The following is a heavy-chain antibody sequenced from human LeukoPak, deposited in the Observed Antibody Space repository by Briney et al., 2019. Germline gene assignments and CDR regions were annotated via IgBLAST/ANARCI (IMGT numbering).Heavy chain of an antibody. V-gene: IGHV3-30*04. J-gene: IGHJ4*02. CDR1: GFTFNSYA. CDR3: AREDTAMVESFDY. D-gene: IGHD5-18*01. Sequence: PGRSLRLSCAASGFTFNSYAMHWVRQAPGKGLEWVAVISYDGSTKYYADSVKGRFTISRDNSKDTLHLQMNTLRADDTAGYYCAREDTAMVESFDYWGQGTLVTVSS. CDR2: ISYDGSTK.